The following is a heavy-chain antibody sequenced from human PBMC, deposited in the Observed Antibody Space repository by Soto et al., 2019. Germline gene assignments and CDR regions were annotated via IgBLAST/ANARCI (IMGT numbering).Heavy chain of an antibody. CDR3: ARGADPAFPYYFDY. CDR2: LSSSGGST. V-gene: IGHV3-23*01. Sequence: GGSLRLSCAASGFTFSSFAVGWVRQAPGKGLEWVSALSSSGGSTYFADSLKGRFTISRDNSKHTLYLQMNSLRAEDTAVYYCARGADPAFPYYFDYWGQGTLVTVSS. J-gene: IGHJ4*02. CDR1: GFTFSSFA. D-gene: IGHD5-18*01.